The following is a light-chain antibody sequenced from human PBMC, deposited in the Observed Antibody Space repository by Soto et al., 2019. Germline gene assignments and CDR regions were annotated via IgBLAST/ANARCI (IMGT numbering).Light chain of an antibody. J-gene: IGKJ4*01. CDR2: TGS. Sequence: DIQMTQSPSSVSASVGDRVSITCRASQGISSWLAWYQQKPGRAPKLLIYTGSSFQSGVPSRFSGTGSGTDSTLTIRSLQPEDVATYYCQQANSLPLTFGGGTKVEIK. V-gene: IGKV1-12*01. CDR3: QQANSLPLT. CDR1: QGISSW.